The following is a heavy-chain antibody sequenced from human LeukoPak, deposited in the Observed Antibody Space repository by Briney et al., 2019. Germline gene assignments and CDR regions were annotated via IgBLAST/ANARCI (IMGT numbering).Heavy chain of an antibody. CDR3: ARRSRRLLQRVWNY. CDR2: INHSGST. CDR1: GGSFSGYY. Sequence: KSSETLSLTCAVYGGSFSGYYWSWIRQPPGKGLEWLGEINHSGSTNYNPSLKSRVTISVATSKNQFSLKLSSVTAAETAVYDCARRSRRLLQRVWNYWGQGTLVTVSS. D-gene: IGHD5-24*01. J-gene: IGHJ4*02. V-gene: IGHV4-34*01.